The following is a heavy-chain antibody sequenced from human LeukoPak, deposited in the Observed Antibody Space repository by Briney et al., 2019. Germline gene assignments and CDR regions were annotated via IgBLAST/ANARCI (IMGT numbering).Heavy chain of an antibody. CDR3: ASKSGMYYDSSGYPFDP. Sequence: ASVKVSCKASGYTFTDYYIHWVRQAPGQGLEWMGWINPNSDDTNFAQKFQGRVTMTRDTSISTAYMELSRLRSDDTAVYYCASKSGMYYDSSGYPFDPWGQGTLVTVSS. J-gene: IGHJ5*02. D-gene: IGHD3-22*01. CDR2: INPNSDDT. CDR1: GYTFTDYY. V-gene: IGHV1-2*02.